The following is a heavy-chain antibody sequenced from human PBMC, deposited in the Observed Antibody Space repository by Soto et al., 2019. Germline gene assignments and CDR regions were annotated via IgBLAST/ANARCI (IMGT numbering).Heavy chain of an antibody. CDR1: GYTFTGYY. CDR3: ARDMGSPIAVAGTSSPRNAFDI. CDR2: INPNSGGT. Sequence: ASVKVSCKASGYTFTGYYMHWVRQAPGQGLEWMGWINPNSGGTNYAQKFQGWVTMTRDTSIGTAYMELSRLRSDDTAVYYCARDMGSPIAVAGTSSPRNAFDIWGQGTMVNVSS. V-gene: IGHV1-2*04. J-gene: IGHJ3*02. D-gene: IGHD6-19*01.